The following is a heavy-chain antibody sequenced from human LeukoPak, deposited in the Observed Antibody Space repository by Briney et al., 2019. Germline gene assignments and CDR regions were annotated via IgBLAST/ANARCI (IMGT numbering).Heavy chain of an antibody. D-gene: IGHD3-22*01. CDR1: GYTFTIYY. J-gene: IGHJ4*02. CDR3: ARGVDYYDSSGYYDPLDY. Sequence: GASVKVSCKASGYTFTIYYMHWVRQAPGQGLEWMGIINPSGGSTSYAQKFQGRVTMTRDMSTSTVYMELSSLRSEDTAVYYCARGVDYYDSSGYYDPLDYWGQGTLVTVSS. V-gene: IGHV1-46*01. CDR2: INPSGGST.